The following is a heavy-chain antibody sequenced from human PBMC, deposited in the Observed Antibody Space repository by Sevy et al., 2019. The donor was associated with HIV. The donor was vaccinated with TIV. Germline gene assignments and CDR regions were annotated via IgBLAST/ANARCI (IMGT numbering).Heavy chain of an antibody. V-gene: IGHV3-30-3*01. CDR2: ISYDGSNK. CDR1: GFTFSSYA. CDR3: ARDLRYCSGGSCYYYYYYGMDV. Sequence: GGSLRLSCAASGFTFSSYAMHWVRQAPGKGLEWVAVISYDGSNKYYADSVKGRFTISRDNSKNTLYLQMNSLRAEDTAGYYCARDLRYCSGGSCYYYYYYGMDVWGQGTTVTVSS. D-gene: IGHD2-15*01. J-gene: IGHJ6*02.